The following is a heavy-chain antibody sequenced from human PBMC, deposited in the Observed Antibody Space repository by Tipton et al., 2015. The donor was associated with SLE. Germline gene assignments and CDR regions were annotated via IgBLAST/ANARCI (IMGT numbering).Heavy chain of an antibody. D-gene: IGHD5/OR15-5a*01. J-gene: IGHJ6*02. CDR2: IYYRGTT. CDR1: GGSISSSSYY. V-gene: IGHV4-39*07. Sequence: LSLTCTVSGGSISSSSYYWGWIRQTPGKGLDWIWTIYYRGTTYYNPSLKSRVTISVDTPKIQFSLKLSSVTAADTAVYYCSIGEDSVYDLWGQGTTVIVSS. CDR3: SIGEDSVYDL.